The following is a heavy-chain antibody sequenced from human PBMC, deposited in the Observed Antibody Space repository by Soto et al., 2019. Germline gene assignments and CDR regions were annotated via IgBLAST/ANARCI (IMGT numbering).Heavy chain of an antibody. CDR1: GYTFTSYY. CDR2: INPSGGST. CDR3: ARKDDYDFWSGYYNVGAFDI. D-gene: IGHD3-3*01. Sequence: ASVKVCCKASGYTFTSYYMHWVRQAPGQGLEWMGIINPSGGSTSYAQKFQGRVTMTRDTSTSTVYMELSSLRSEDTAVYYCARKDDYDFWSGYYNVGAFDIWGQGTMVTVSS. J-gene: IGHJ3*02. V-gene: IGHV1-46*03.